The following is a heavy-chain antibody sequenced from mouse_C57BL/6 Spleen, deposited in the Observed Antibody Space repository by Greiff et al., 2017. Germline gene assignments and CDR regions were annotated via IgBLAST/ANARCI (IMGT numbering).Heavy chain of an antibody. V-gene: IGHV1-50*01. CDR2: LDPSDSYT. J-gene: IGHJ3*01. Sequence: QVQLQQPGAELVKPGASVKLSCKASGYTFTSYWMQWVKQRPGQGLEWIGALDPSDSYTNYNQKFKGKATLTVDTSSSTAYMQLSSLTSEDSAVYYCARSNNYDAAYWGQGTLVTVSA. D-gene: IGHD2-4*01. CDR3: ARSNNYDAAY. CDR1: GYTFTSYW.